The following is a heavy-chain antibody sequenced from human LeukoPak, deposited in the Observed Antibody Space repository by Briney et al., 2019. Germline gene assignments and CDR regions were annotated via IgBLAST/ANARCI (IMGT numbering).Heavy chain of an antibody. CDR1: GGTFSSYA. CDR2: IIPIFGTA. CDR3: AACSTVPLYGMDV. J-gene: IGHJ6*02. V-gene: IGHV1-69*13. D-gene: IGHD2-2*01. Sequence: SVTVSCKASGGTFSSYAISWVRQAPGQGLEWMGGIIPIFGTANYAQKFQGRVTITADESTSTAYMELSSLRSEDTAVYYCAACSTVPLYGMDVWGQGTTVTVSS.